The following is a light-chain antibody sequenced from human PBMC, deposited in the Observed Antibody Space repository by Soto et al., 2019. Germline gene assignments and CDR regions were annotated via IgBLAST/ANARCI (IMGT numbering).Light chain of an antibody. Sequence: EMVLTQSPSILSVSPRASATLSFRASQSVNSNYLAWYKQHPGQPTRIIIYGISTRATGIPDRFSGSGSGKEFSITIRSMQSEDFEVYYCKKYSKWQINCGNGTQLEIK. CDR2: GIS. CDR3: KKYSKWQIN. J-gene: IGKJ5*01. CDR1: QSVNSN. V-gene: IGKV3-15*01.